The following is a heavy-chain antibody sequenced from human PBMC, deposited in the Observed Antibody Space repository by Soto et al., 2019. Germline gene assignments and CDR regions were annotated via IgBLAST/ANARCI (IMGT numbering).Heavy chain of an antibody. CDR3: ARDHIERCGGDCYGDAFDI. CDR1: GYTFTSYY. J-gene: IGHJ3*02. Sequence: ASVKVSCKASGYTFTSYYMHWVRQAPGQGLEWMGWISAYNGNTNYAQKLQGRVTMTTDTSTSTAYMELRSLRSDDTAVYYCARDHIERCGGDCYGDAFDIWGQGTMVTVSS. D-gene: IGHD2-21*02. CDR2: ISAYNGNT. V-gene: IGHV1-18*04.